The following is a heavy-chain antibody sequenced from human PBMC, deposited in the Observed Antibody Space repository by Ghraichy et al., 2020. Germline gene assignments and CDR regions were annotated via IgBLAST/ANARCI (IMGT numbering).Heavy chain of an antibody. D-gene: IGHD4-23*01. J-gene: IGHJ6*02. Sequence: GESLNISCVGSGFTLSGYSMNWVRQAPGKGLEWLSYITSSSRTISYADSVKGRFTISRDNAKNSLYLEMKSLTDEDTAVYYCARGSRVVRFFYYDGMDVWGQGTTVKVSS. V-gene: IGHV3-48*02. CDR1: GFTLSGYS. CDR2: ITSSSRTI. CDR3: ARGSRVVRFFYYDGMDV.